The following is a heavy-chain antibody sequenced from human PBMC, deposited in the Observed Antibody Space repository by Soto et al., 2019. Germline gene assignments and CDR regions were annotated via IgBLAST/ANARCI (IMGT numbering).Heavy chain of an antibody. V-gene: IGHV3-73*01. CDR1: GFVFSTYA. Sequence: PGGSLRLSCTASGFVFSTYAMSWVRQASGKGLEWVGRIRSKANSYATAYAASVKGRFTISRDDSKNTAYLQMNSLRTEDTAVYYCTRHIVFGPYMDVWGKGTTVTVSS. D-gene: IGHD3-3*01. CDR3: TRHIVFGPYMDV. CDR2: IRSKANSYAT. J-gene: IGHJ6*03.